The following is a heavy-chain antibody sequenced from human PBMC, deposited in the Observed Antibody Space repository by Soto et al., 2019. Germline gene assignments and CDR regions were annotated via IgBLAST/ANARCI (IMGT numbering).Heavy chain of an antibody. CDR3: ARPGGVDYSNYMGAFDI. V-gene: IGHV5-51*01. CDR1: GYIFTSYW. CDR2: IYPGDSDT. J-gene: IGHJ3*02. Sequence: GESLKISGNGSGYIFTSYWIGWVRQMPGKGLEWMGIIYPGDSDTRYSPSFQGQVTISADKSISTAYLQWSSLKASDTAMYYCARPGGVDYSNYMGAFDIWGQGTMVTVSS. D-gene: IGHD4-4*01.